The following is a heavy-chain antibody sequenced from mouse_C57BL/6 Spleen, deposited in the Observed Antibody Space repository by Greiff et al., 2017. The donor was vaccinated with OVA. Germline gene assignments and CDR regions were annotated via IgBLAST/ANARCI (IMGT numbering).Heavy chain of an antibody. V-gene: IGHV1-62-2*01. CDR1: GYTFTEYT. J-gene: IGHJ2*01. Sequence: VQLVESGAELVKPGASVKLSCKASGYTFTEYTIHWVKQRSGQGLEWIGWFYPESGSIKYNENFKDKATLTADKSSSTVYMELRSLTSEDSAVYFCARHGFDVGDCDDWGQGTTLTVSS. CDR3: ARHGFDVGDCDD. CDR2: FYPESGSI.